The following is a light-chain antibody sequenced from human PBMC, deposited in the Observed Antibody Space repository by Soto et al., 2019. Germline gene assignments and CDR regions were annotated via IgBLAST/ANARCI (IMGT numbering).Light chain of an antibody. CDR1: SSNIGAGYD. J-gene: IGLJ2*01. CDR2: GNS. Sequence: QSVLTQPPSVSGAPGQRVTISCTGSSSNIGAGYDVHWYQQLPGTAPKLLIYGNSNRPSGVPDRFSGSKSGTSASLAITGLQAEDEADYYCQSYDSSLVVFGGGTKLPVL. V-gene: IGLV1-40*01. CDR3: QSYDSSLVV.